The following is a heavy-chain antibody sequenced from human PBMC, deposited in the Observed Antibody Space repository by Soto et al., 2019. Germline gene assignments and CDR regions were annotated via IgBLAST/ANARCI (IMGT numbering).Heavy chain of an antibody. J-gene: IGHJ5*02. V-gene: IGHV4-4*02. CDR1: GGSISTSNW. Sequence: LSLTCAVSGGSISTSNWWSWVRQPPGKGLEWIGEIYHSGSTNYNPSLKSRVTISVDKSKNQFSLKLNSVTAADTAVYYCAMTRSASEDHWDRFDPWGQGTLVTVSS. CDR3: AMTRSASEDHWDRFDP. D-gene: IGHD1-26*01. CDR2: IYHSGST.